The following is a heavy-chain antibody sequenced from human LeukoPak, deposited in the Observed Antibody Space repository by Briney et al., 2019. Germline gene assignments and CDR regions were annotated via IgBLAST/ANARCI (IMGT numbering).Heavy chain of an antibody. J-gene: IGHJ4*02. CDR2: FYSGGTT. CDR1: GFTVSSNY. CDR3: ARTSAVMKPFDS. D-gene: IGHD2-21*01. V-gene: IGHV3-53*01. Sequence: PGGSLRLSCAASGFTVSSNYMSWVRQAPGKGLEWVSVFYSGGTTYYADSVKGRFTISRDSSKNTLYLQMNNLGAEDTAMYFCARTSAVMKPFDSWGQGTLVTVSS.